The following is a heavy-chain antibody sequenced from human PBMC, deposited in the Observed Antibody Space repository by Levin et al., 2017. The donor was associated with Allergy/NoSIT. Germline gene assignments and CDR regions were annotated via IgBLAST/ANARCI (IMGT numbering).Heavy chain of an antibody. CDR2: MNPNSGNT. D-gene: IGHD6-6*01. V-gene: IGHV1-8*01. CDR1: GYTFTSYD. Sequence: ASVKVSCKASGYTFTSYDINWVRQATGQGLEWMGWMNPNSGNTGYAQKFQGRVTMTRNTSISTAYMELSSLRSEDTAVYYCARAGSSIAARQVNYWGQGTLVTVSS. CDR3: ARAGSSIAARQVNY. J-gene: IGHJ4*02.